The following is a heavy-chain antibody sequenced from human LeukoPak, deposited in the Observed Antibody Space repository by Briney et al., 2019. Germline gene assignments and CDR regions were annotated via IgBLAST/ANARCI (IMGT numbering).Heavy chain of an antibody. D-gene: IGHD2-2*01. J-gene: IGHJ4*02. CDR3: ARGADCSSTSCYAY. V-gene: IGHV3-53*01. Sequence: GGSLRLSCAASGFTVSSNYMSWVRQAPGKGLEWVSVIYSGGSNYYADSVKGRFTISRDNSKNTLYLQMNSLRAEDTAVSYCARGADCSSTSCYAYWGQGTLVTVSS. CDR2: IYSGGSN. CDR1: GFTVSSNY.